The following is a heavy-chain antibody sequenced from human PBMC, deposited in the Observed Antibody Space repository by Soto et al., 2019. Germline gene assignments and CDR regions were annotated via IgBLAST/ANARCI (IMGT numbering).Heavy chain of an antibody. CDR1: GFSITTNELS. J-gene: IGHJ4*02. V-gene: IGHV2-5*02. Sequence: QITLKESGPTVVKPTQTLTLTCSLSGFSITTNELSVGWIRQPPGTALEWLALIYWDDDKRYSPSLKDRLTITKDTSKNQVVLTMTNMDPGDTATYYCAHRDGARFYFDYWGQGTLVTVTS. CDR3: AHRDGARFYFDY. CDR2: IYWDDDK.